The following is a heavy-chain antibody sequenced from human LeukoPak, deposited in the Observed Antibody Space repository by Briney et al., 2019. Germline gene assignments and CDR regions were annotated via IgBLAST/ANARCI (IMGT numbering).Heavy chain of an antibody. D-gene: IGHD6-13*01. CDR2: ISYDGSNK. J-gene: IGHJ4*02. V-gene: IGHV3-30*18. CDR3: AKCSSSWYEGYAYYFDY. Sequence: PGGSLRLSCAASGFTFSSYGMHWVRQAPGKGLEWVAVISYDGSNKYYADSVKGRFTISRDNSKNTLYPQMNSLRAEDTAVYYCAKCSSSWYEGYAYYFDYWGQGTLVTVSS. CDR1: GFTFSSYG.